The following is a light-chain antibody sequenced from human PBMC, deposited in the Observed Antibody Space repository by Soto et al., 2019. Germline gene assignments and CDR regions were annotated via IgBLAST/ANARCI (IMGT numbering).Light chain of an antibody. V-gene: IGKV3-20*01. CDR2: ETS. CDR3: QLYRNSLYT. CDR1: QSVSSSY. J-gene: IGKJ2*01. Sequence: EVVLTQSPGTLSLSRGERATLSCRASQSVSSSYLAWYQQKPGQAPRLLIYETSTRATGIPDRFSGSGSGADFTLPIRRLEPEDFAVYYCQLYRNSLYTFGQGNNLEIK.